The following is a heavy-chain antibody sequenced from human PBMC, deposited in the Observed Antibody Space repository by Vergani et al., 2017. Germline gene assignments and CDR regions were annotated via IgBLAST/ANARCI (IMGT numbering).Heavy chain of an antibody. V-gene: IGHV1-69*15. D-gene: IGHD4-23*01. CDR1: GDTSSSYA. CDR2: TVPIFGSA. CDR3: ARIPPRVVGPYFDF. J-gene: IGHJ4*02. Sequence: QVHLVQSVAEVKKPGSSVKVSCRASGDTSSSYAISWVQQAPGQGLEWLGMTVPIFGSATTTQKFQDRVTISAEAATNTAFLEVTNLRSDDTAVYYCARIPPRVVGPYFDFWGQGTLVTVSS.